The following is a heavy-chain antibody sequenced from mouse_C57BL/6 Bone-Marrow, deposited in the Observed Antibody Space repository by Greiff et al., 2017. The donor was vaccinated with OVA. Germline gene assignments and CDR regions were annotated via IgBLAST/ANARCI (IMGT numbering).Heavy chain of an antibody. D-gene: IGHD5-2*01. V-gene: IGHV1-76*01. CDR1: GYTFTDYY. CDR2: IYPGSGNT. CDR3: TRGGNSGAMYY. J-gene: IGHJ4*01. Sequence: VQLQQSGAELVRPGASVKLSCKASGYTFTDYYINWVKQRPGQGLEWIARIYPGSGNTYYNEKFKGKATLTAEKSSSTAYMQLSSLTSEDSADDFGTRGGNSGAMYYGGQGTAITVSS.